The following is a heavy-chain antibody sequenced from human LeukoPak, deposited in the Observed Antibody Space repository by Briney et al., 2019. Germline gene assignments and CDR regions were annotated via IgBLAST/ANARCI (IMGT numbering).Heavy chain of an antibody. Sequence: GGSLRLSCAASGFTFSSYGMHWVRQAPGKGLEWVTFIRYDGSNKYYADSVKGRFTISRDNSKNTLYLQMNSLRTEDTAVYYCAKAGRIYEYVSNWGQGTLVTVSS. CDR2: IRYDGSNK. CDR1: GFTFSSYG. CDR3: AKAGRIYEYVSN. V-gene: IGHV3-30*02. J-gene: IGHJ4*02. D-gene: IGHD3-16*01.